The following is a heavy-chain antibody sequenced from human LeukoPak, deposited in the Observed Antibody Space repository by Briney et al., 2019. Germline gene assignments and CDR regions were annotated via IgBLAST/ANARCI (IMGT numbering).Heavy chain of an antibody. CDR2: ISSSSSYI. V-gene: IGHV3-21*01. CDR1: GFTFSSYS. J-gene: IGHJ4*02. CDR3: ARDLITFGGVIVNFDY. Sequence: GGSLRLSCAASGFTFSSYSMNWVRQAPGKGLEWVSSISSSSSYIYYADSVKGRFTISRDNAKNSLCLQMNSLRAEDTAVYYCARDLITFGGVIVNFDYWGQGTLVTVSS. D-gene: IGHD3-16*02.